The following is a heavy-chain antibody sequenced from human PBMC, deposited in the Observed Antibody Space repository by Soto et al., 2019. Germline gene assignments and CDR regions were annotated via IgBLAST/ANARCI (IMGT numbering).Heavy chain of an antibody. CDR1: GYTFTSYG. CDR2: ISAYNGNT. CDR3: ARDLHGDSYY. Sequence: QVQLVQSGAEVKKPGASVKVSCKASGYTFTSYGISWVRQAPGQGLEWMGWISAYNGNTNYAQKLQGRGTMTTDTAKSTGNIAKRGMISEDTVVYCCARDLHGDSYYWGQGTLVTVSS. J-gene: IGHJ4*02. D-gene: IGHD2-21*01. V-gene: IGHV1-18*01.